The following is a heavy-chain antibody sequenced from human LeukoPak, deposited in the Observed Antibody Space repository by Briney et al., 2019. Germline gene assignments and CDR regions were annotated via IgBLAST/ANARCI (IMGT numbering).Heavy chain of an antibody. J-gene: IGHJ6*02. Sequence: GGSLRLSCAASGFTVNSNYVSWVRQARGKGLEWVSVIYSGDNTYYGDSVKGRFTISRDNSDNTLYLQMNSLRAEDTAVDYCATAVGADWLSIYYGMDVWLQGTTATVSS. V-gene: IGHV3-53*01. D-gene: IGHD3-9*01. CDR1: GFTVNSNY. CDR2: IYSGDNT. CDR3: ATAVGADWLSIYYGMDV.